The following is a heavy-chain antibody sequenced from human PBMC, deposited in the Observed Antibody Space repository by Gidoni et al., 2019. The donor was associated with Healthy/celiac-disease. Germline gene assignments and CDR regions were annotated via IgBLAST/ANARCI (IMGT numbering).Heavy chain of an antibody. CDR3: AKDLGRFLEWLGFDY. V-gene: IGHV3-23*01. D-gene: IGHD3-3*01. CDR2: IIGSGCST. Sequence: EVQLLASGGGLVQPGGSLRISCAASGVTFSSYAMSWVRQAPGKVLELVSAIIGSGCSTYYADSVKGRFTISRDNSKNTLYLQMNSLRAEDTAVYYCAKDLGRFLEWLGFDYWGQGTLVTVSS. CDR1: GVTFSSYA. J-gene: IGHJ4*02.